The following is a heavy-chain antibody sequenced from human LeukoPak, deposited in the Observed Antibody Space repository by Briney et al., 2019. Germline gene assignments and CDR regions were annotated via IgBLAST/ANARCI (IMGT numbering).Heavy chain of an antibody. CDR1: GFTFSNAW. J-gene: IGHJ4*02. D-gene: IGHD5-18*01. CDR2: IRTKTDGGTT. V-gene: IGHV3-15*01. CDR3: TRDTANDY. Sequence: GGSLRLSCAASGFTFSNAWMDWVRQAPGKGLEWVGLIRTKTDGGTTDYAAPVKGRFSISRDDSTNTLYLQMNSLKTEDTAVYYCTRDTANDYWGQGTLVTVSS.